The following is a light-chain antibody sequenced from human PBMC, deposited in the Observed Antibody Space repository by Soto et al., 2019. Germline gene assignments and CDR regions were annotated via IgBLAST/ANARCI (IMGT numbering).Light chain of an antibody. CDR1: TTNIGAGYE. J-gene: IGLJ1*01. V-gene: IGLV1-40*01. Sequence: QSVLTQPPSVSGAPGQRVTISCTGSTTNIGAGYEVHWYQQRPGTAPKLLVSGHNIRPSGVPDRFYGSKSGTSASLAITGLQAEDEADYYCSSYTSSSTYYVFGTGTKLTVL. CDR3: SSYTSSSTYYV. CDR2: GHN.